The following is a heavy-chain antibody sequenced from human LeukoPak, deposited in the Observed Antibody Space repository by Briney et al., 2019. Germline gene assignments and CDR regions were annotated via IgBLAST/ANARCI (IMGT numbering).Heavy chain of an antibody. J-gene: IGHJ4*02. CDR1: GESSFSNYY. V-gene: IGHV4-34*01. Sequence: SETLSLTCAVYGESSFSNYYWSRIRQTPGGALEWIGEINHSGYTNYNPSLKSRVTLSIDTSKNQFSLRLNSVTAADTAVYYCSRQVVGNDYWGQGTLVTVSS. CDR2: INHSGYT. CDR3: SRQVVGNDY. D-gene: IGHD3-22*01.